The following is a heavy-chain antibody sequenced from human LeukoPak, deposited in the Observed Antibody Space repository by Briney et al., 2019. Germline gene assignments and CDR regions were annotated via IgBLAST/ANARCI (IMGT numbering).Heavy chain of an antibody. J-gene: IGHJ1*01. Sequence: SETLSLTCAVYGGSFSGYYWSWIRQPPGKGLEWIGEINHSGSTNYNPSLKSRVTISVDTSKSQFSLKLSSVTAADTAVYYCARHGTYYDFWSGYPYAEYFQHWGQGTLVTVSS. V-gene: IGHV4-34*01. CDR1: GGSFSGYY. CDR3: ARHGTYYDFWSGYPYAEYFQH. CDR2: INHSGST. D-gene: IGHD3-3*01.